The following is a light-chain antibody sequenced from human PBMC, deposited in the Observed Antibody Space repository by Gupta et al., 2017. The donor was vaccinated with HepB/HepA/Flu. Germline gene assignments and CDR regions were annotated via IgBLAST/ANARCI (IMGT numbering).Light chain of an antibody. CDR3: QQNDSSPSIT. V-gene: IGKV1-39*01. CDR2: AAS. CDR1: QSISSY. J-gene: IGKJ5*01. Sequence: DIQMTQSTSSLSASVGDRVTITCRASQSISSYLNWYQQKPGKAPKLLIYAASSWQSGVPSRFSGSGYGTDFTLTISSRQPEDFAAYYCQQNDSSPSITFGQGTQVEIK.